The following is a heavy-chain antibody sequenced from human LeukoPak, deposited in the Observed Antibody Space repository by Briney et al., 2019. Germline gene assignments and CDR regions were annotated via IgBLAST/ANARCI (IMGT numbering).Heavy chain of an antibody. D-gene: IGHD3-3*01. CDR3: ARGTQAVRITIFGVVIINAHGAFDI. J-gene: IGHJ3*02. V-gene: IGHV1-8*03. CDR1: GYTFASYD. Sequence: GASVKVSCKASGYTFASYDINWVRQATGQGLEWMGWMNPNSGNTGYAQKFQGRVTITRNTSISTAYMELSSLRSEDTAVYYCARGTQAVRITIFGVVIINAHGAFDIWGQGTMVTVSS. CDR2: MNPNSGNT.